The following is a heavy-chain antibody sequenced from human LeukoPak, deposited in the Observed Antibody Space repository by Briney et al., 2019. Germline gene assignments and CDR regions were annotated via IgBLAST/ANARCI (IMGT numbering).Heavy chain of an antibody. CDR3: ARGGRRDGYNFPLDY. CDR2: INPSGGST. D-gene: IGHD5-24*01. Sequence: ASVTVSRQTSVYSLNNYYTHWVRQPPAQGPEWMGIINPSGGSTYYAQRIQGRVTMTRDTSTRTVYMELSSLRSDDTAVYYCARGGRRDGYNFPLDYWGQGTLVTVS. CDR1: VYSLNNYY. V-gene: IGHV1-46*02. J-gene: IGHJ4*02.